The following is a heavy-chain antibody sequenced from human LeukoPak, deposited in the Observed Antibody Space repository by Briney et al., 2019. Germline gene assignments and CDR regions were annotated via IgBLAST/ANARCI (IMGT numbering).Heavy chain of an antibody. CDR1: GFTFSDYY. Sequence: GGSLRLSCAASGFTFSDYYMSWIRQAPGKGLEWVSYISSSGSTIYYADSVKGRFTISRDNAKNSLYLQMNSLRAEDTAVYYCARCRLEQLVVGGLGPSDQEGAFDIWGQGTMVTVSS. D-gene: IGHD6-13*01. CDR3: ARCRLEQLVVGGLGPSDQEGAFDI. CDR2: ISSSGSTI. J-gene: IGHJ3*02. V-gene: IGHV3-11*01.